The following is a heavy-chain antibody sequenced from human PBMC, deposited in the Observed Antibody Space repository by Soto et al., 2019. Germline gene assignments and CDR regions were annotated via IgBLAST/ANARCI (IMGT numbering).Heavy chain of an antibody. CDR2: IYYRSKWLN. V-gene: IGHV6-1*02. D-gene: IGHD5-12*01. Sequence: QVQLQQSGPGLVKPSQSLSLTCAISGDSVSRDSAAWNWIRQTPSRGLEWLGRIYYRSKWLNTYEVSVNSRITISPDTSKTQFSLQLSSVTPKDTAVYYCARGSWDDVSGHYYIDVWDEGTTVTVSS. CDR1: GDSVSRDSAA. CDR3: ARGSWDDVSGHYYIDV. J-gene: IGHJ6*03.